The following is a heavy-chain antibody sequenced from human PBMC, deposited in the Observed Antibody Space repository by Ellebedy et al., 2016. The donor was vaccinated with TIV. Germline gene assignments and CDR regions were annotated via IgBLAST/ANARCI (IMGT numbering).Heavy chain of an antibody. D-gene: IGHD2-15*01. J-gene: IGHJ4*02. CDR2: MYHSGST. Sequence: SETLSLXXSVSGYSIRSGYYWGWIRQPPGKGLEWIGNMYHSGSTYYSPSLRSRVTLSVDTSKNQFSLRLTSVTAADTAIYYCARDCSGGTCFSGGVDYWGQGTLVTVSS. CDR1: GYSIRSGYY. V-gene: IGHV4-38-2*02. CDR3: ARDCSGGTCFSGGVDY.